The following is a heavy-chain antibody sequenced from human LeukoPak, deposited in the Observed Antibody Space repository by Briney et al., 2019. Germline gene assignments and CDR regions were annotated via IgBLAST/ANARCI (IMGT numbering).Heavy chain of an antibody. CDR2: INHSGST. CDR3: ARGALSPDIRVVTEPYYYYMDV. D-gene: IGHD3-3*01. J-gene: IGHJ6*03. V-gene: IGHV4-34*01. Sequence: SETLSLTCAVYGGSFRGYYWSWIRQPPGKGLEWIGEINHSGSTNYNPSLKSRVTISVDTSKNQFSLKLSSVTAADTAVYYCARGALSPDIRVVTEPYYYYMDVWGKGTTVTVSS. CDR1: GGSFRGYY.